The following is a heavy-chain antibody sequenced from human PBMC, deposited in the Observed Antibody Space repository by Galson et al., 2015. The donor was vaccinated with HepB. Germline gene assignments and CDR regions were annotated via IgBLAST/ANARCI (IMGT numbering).Heavy chain of an antibody. CDR1: GFIFSSYA. Sequence: SLRLSCAASGFIFSSYAMHWVRQAPGKGLEWVAVISYDGKNKYYADSVKGRFTISRDNSENTLYLQMNSVRVEDTAVYYCARGDRPLKYYYGSGRSIYGMDVWGQGTTVTVSS. J-gene: IGHJ6*02. V-gene: IGHV3-30*04. CDR2: ISYDGKNK. CDR3: ARGDRPLKYYYGSGRSIYGMDV. D-gene: IGHD3-10*01.